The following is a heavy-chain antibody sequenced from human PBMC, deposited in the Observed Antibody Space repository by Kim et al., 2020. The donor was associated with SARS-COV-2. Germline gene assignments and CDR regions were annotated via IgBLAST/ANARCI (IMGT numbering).Heavy chain of an antibody. CDR3: ARGYLLWFGELLPFTSYYFDY. V-gene: IGHV1-46*01. CDR1: GYTFTSYY. CDR2: INPSGGST. D-gene: IGHD3-10*01. Sequence: ASVKVSCKASGYTFTSYYMHWVRQAPGQGLEWMGIINPSGGSTSYAQKFQGRVTMTRDTSTSTVYMELSSLRSEDTAVYYCARGYLLWFGELLPFTSYYFDYWGQGTLVTVSS. J-gene: IGHJ4*02.